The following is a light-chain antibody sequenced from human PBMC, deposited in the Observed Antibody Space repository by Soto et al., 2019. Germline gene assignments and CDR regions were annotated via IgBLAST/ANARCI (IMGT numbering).Light chain of an antibody. V-gene: IGLV2-14*03. CDR1: SSDVGGYNS. CDR2: DVS. Sequence: QSVLTQPASVSGSPGQSITISCTGTSSDVGGYNSVSWYQHHPGKAPKLMIFDVSDRPSGVSSRFSGSKSGNTASLTISGLQFEVEAVYYCSSYTTSTTPHYVFGPGTKVTVL. CDR3: SSYTTSTTPHYV. J-gene: IGLJ1*01.